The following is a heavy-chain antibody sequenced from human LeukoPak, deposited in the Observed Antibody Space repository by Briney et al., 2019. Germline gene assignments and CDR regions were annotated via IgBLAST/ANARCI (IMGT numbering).Heavy chain of an antibody. J-gene: IGHJ3*02. CDR3: ACLTTADAFDI. Sequence: SETLSLTCTVSGGSISTYYWSWIRQPPGKGLEWIGYIYDSGSTNYNPSLKSRVTISVDTSKNQFSLKLSSVTAADAAVYYCACLTTADAFDIWGQGTMVTVSS. CDR2: IYDSGST. V-gene: IGHV4-59*01. D-gene: IGHD3-22*01. CDR1: GGSISTYY.